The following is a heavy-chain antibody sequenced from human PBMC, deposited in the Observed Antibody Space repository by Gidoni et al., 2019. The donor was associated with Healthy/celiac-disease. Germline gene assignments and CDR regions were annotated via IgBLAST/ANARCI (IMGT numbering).Heavy chain of an antibody. CDR2: ISGCGGST. CDR1: GFTFSSYA. Sequence: EVQLLESGGGLVRPGGSLRLSCAASGFTFSSYAMSWVRQAPGKGLEWVSAISGCGGSTYYADSVKGRFTISRDNSKNTLYLQMNSLRAEDTAVYYCAKVEVATAYFDYWGQGTLVTVSS. D-gene: IGHD1-26*01. V-gene: IGHV3-23*01. CDR3: AKVEVATAYFDY. J-gene: IGHJ4*02.